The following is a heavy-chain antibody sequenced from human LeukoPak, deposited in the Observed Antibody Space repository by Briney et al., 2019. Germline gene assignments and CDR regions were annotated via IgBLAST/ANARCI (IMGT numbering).Heavy chain of an antibody. CDR1: GFTFSSYE. D-gene: IGHD5-18*01. Sequence: GGSLRLSCAASGFTFSSYEMNWVRQAPGKGLEWVSSISSSSSYIYYPNSLKGRFTISRDNAKNSLYLQMNSLRAEDTAVYYCARGKYNYGYILDYWGQGTLVTVSS. CDR2: ISSSSSYI. CDR3: ARGKYNYGYILDY. J-gene: IGHJ4*02. V-gene: IGHV3-21*01.